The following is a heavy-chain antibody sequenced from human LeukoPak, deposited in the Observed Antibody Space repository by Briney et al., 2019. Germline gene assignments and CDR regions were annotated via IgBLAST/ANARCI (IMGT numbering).Heavy chain of an antibody. CDR2: TYNGGST. CDR3: VREGGYCSGDTCFKWFDT. CDR1: GLIVSSTY. Sequence: GGSLTLSCAASGLIVSSTYMNWVRQAPGKGLEWVSVTYNGGSTYYADSVTGRFSISRDNSKNTLNLQMNSLTVEDTAVYYCVREGGYCSGDTCFKWFDTWGQGILVTASS. D-gene: IGHD2-15*01. V-gene: IGHV3-53*01. J-gene: IGHJ5*02.